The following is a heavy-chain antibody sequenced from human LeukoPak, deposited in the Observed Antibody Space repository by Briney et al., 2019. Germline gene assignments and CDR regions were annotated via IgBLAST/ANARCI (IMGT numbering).Heavy chain of an antibody. CDR2: INWNGGTT. CDR3: ARDKHYYDSSNYV. V-gene: IGHV3-20*04. CDR1: GFTFNDYG. Sequence: GGSLRLSCAASGFTFNDYGMSWVRHGPGKGLEWVSGINWNGGTTGYADSVRGRFTISRDNAKNSLYLQMNSLRAEDTALYYCARDKHYYDSSNYVWGQGTLVTVSS. J-gene: IGHJ4*02. D-gene: IGHD3-22*01.